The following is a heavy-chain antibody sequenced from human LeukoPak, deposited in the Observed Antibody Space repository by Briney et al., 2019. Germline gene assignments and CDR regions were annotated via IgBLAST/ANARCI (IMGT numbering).Heavy chain of an antibody. CDR2: IYPGDSDT. V-gene: IGHV5-51*01. Sequence: GESLQISCKGFGYSFTSYWIGWVRQMPGKGLEWMGIIYPGDSDTRYSPSFQGQVTISADKSISTAYLQWRSLKASDTAMYYCARSAQYSSTWWGVWGQGTTVTVSS. J-gene: IGHJ6*02. D-gene: IGHD6-13*01. CDR1: GYSFTSYW. CDR3: ARSAQYSSTWWGV.